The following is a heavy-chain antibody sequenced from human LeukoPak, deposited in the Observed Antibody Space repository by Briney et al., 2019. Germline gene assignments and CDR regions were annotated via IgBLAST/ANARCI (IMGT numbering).Heavy chain of an antibody. CDR2: ISGSGGST. CDR3: AEDIVVVPAAGNAFHI. V-gene: IGHV3-23*01. CDR1: GFTFSNYA. D-gene: IGHD2-2*01. J-gene: IGHJ3*02. Sequence: GGSLRLSCAASGFTFSNYAMSWVRQAPGKGLEWLSGISGSGGSTYYADSVRGRFTLSRDNSKNTLYLQMNSLRAEDTAVYYCAEDIVVVPAAGNAFHIWGQGTMVTVSS.